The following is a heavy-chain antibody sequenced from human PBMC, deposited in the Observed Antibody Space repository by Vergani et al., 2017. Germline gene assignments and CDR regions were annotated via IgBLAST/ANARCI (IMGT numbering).Heavy chain of an antibody. CDR2: IWYDGSNK. D-gene: IGHD3-16*02. CDR3: ARGPFTNFRELSGFDY. Sequence: QVQLVESGGGVVQPGRSLRLSCAASGFTFSTYGMHWVRQTPGKGLEWVAVIWYDGSNKYYADSVKGRFTISRDNSKTTLYLQMNSLRAEDTAVYYCARGPFTNFRELSGFDYWGQGTLVTVSS. J-gene: IGHJ4*02. CDR1: GFTFSTYG. V-gene: IGHV3-33*01.